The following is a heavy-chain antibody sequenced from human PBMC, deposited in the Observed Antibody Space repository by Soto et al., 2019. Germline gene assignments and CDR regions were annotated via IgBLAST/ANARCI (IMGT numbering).Heavy chain of an antibody. CDR1: GGTFSNYA. CDR3: AVGSVDIVPTGMKPFDP. J-gene: IGHJ5*02. V-gene: IGHV1-69*12. CDR2: IIPIFGTA. Sequence: QVQLVKSGAEVKKPGSSVKVSCKASGGTFSNYAISWVRQAHGQGLEWMGGIIPIFGTANYAQKFQGRVTITADESTSTAYMELSSLRSEDTAIYYCAVGSVDIVPTGMKPFDPWGQGTLVTVSS. D-gene: IGHD5-12*01.